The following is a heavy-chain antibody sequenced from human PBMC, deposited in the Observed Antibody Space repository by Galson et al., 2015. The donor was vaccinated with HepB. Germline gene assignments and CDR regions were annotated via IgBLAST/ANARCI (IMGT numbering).Heavy chain of an antibody. J-gene: IGHJ3*02. Sequence: CAISGDSVSSHSAVWHWIRQSPSRGLEWLGRTYYRSQWYIDYAIPMKSRITLNPDTSKNQFSLQLNSVTPEDTAVYYCARAGDYGDLPFDIWGQGTMVTVSS. CDR3: ARAGDYGDLPFDI. D-gene: IGHD4-17*01. CDR1: GDSVSSHSAV. V-gene: IGHV6-1*01. CDR2: TYYRSQWYI.